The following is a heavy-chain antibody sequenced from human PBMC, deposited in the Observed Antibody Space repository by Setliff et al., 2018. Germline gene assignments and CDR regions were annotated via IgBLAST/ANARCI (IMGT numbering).Heavy chain of an antibody. Sequence: PSETLSLTCTVSGGSISSGGYYWSWIRQHPGKGLEWIGYIYYSGSTYYNPSLKSRVTISVDTSKNQFSLKLSSVTAADTAVYYCARETTFEEGGRYFSYYFDYWGQGTLVTVSS. CDR2: IYYSGST. CDR1: GGSISSGGYY. D-gene: IGHD1-26*01. CDR3: ARETTFEEGGRYFSYYFDY. V-gene: IGHV4-31*03. J-gene: IGHJ4*02.